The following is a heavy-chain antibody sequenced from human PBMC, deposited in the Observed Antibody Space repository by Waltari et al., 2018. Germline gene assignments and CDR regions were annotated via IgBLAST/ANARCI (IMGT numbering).Heavy chain of an antibody. V-gene: IGHV1-18*04. CDR2: NSAYNGIT. D-gene: IGHD6-19*01. CDR1: GYTFTNYG. J-gene: IGHJ6*02. CDR3: GRVALGSGFGPYFYYGMDV. Sequence: QVQLVQSGAEVAKPGASVRVPCRASGYTFTNYGIRWVRQVPGQGLEGMGWNSAYNGITNYAQRLQGRVTLTTDTSTSTAYLDLRSLKSDDTAIYYCGRVALGSGFGPYFYYGMDVWGQGTTVTVSS.